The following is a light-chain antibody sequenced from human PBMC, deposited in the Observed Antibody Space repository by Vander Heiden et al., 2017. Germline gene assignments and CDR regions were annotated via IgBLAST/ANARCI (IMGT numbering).Light chain of an antibody. CDR3: CSYTSSSTLEV. V-gene: IGLV2-14*03. CDR1: SSDIGGYNY. Sequence: QSALTQPASVSGSPGQSITISCTGSSSDIGGYNYVSWYQQHPGKAPKLMIHDVSDRPSGVSNRFSGSKSGNTASLTISGLQAEDEADYYCCSYTSSSTLEVFGTGTKVTVL. J-gene: IGLJ1*01. CDR2: DVS.